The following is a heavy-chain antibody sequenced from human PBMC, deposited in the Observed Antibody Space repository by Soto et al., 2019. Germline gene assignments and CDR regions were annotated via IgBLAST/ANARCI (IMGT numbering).Heavy chain of an antibody. Sequence: QVQLVQSGAEVKKPGASVKVSCQASGYTFTNYAISWVRQAPGQGLEWMGWISASTRNTDQAQNFQGKVNMTIETSTNTANMELRSLRSDDTAVYYCARCYCSVGSCYACWHFDLWGRGTLVTVSS. J-gene: IGHJ2*01. D-gene: IGHD2-15*01. CDR2: ISASTRNT. CDR1: GYTFTNYA. V-gene: IGHV1-18*01. CDR3: ARCYCSVGSCYACWHFDL.